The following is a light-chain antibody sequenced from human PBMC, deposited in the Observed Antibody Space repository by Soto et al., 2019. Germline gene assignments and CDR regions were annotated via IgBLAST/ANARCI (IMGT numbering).Light chain of an antibody. J-gene: IGKJ1*01. CDR2: GAS. Sequence: EIVLTQSPATLSLSPWERATLSCRASQSVSSYLAWYQQKPGQAPRLLIYGASTRATGIPARFSGSGSGTEFTLTMSSLQAEDFAVYYCQQYNKWPRTFGQGTKVDI. V-gene: IGKV3-15*01. CDR3: QQYNKWPRT. CDR1: QSVSSY.